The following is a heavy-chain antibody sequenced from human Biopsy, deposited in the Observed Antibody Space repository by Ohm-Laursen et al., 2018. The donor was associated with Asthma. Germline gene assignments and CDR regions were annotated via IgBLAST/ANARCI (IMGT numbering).Heavy chain of an antibody. CDR2: INHRGST. CDR3: ARSPYYYGLLGPTRGFGVYDV. J-gene: IGHJ3*01. Sequence: TLSLTCAVYGGSFSNYYWTWIRQPPGKGLEWIGEINHRGSTNYNPSLESRVTLSVDTSKNQFSEKLRSVTAADTAVYYCARSPYYYGLLGPTRGFGVYDVWGHGTLVTVSS. V-gene: IGHV4-34*01. CDR1: GGSFSNYY. D-gene: IGHD3-10*01.